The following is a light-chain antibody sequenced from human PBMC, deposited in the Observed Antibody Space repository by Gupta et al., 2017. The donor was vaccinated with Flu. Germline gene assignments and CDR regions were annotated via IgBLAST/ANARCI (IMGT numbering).Light chain of an antibody. V-gene: IGLV2-14*01. Sequence: ITISCTGTSSDVGGYNYVSWYQQHPGKAPKLMIYEVSNRPSGVSNRFSGSKSGNTASLTISGLQAEDEADYYCSSYTSSSTPVVFGGGTKLTVL. CDR3: SSYTSSSTPVV. J-gene: IGLJ2*01. CDR2: EVS. CDR1: SSDVGGYNY.